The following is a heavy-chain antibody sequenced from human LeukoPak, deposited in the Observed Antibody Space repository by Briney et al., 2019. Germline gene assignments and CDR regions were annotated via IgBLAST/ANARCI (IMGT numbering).Heavy chain of an antibody. CDR3: ARERGHCSDGSCYGAFDY. CDR2: ISYDGSNK. V-gene: IGHV3-30*04. D-gene: IGHD2-15*01. CDR1: GFTFSSYA. Sequence: GRSLRLSCAASGFTFSSYAMHWVRQAPGKGLEWVAVISYDGSNKYYADSVKGRFTISRDNSKNTLYLQMNSLRAEDTAVYYCARERGHCSDGSCYGAFDYWGQGTLVTVSS. J-gene: IGHJ4*02.